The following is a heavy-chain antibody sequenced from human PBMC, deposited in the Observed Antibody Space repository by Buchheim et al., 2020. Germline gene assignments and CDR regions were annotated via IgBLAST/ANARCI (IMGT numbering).Heavy chain of an antibody. CDR2: IKQDGSEQ. J-gene: IGHJ4*02. V-gene: IGHV3-7*01. CDR1: GFTFSNYW. CDR3: VRGSGWLHDY. Sequence: EVQLVESGGGLVQPGGSLRLSCAASGFTFSNYWMSWVRQAPGKGPEWVAIIKQDGSEQFYVDSVKGRFTISRDHAKNSLYLQMHSLRAEDTAVYYCVRGSGWLHDYWGQGTL. D-gene: IGHD6-19*01.